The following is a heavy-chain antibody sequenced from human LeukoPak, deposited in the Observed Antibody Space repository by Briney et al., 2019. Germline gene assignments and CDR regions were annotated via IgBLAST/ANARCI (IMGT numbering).Heavy chain of an antibody. Sequence: KPSATLSLTCAVYGGSFSGYYWSWIRQPPGKGLEWIGEINHSGSTNYNPSLKSRVTISVDTSKNQFSLKLSSVTAADTAVYYCANRYGSGSYYKEGEDYWGQGTLVTVSS. CDR3: ANRYGSGSYYKEGEDY. D-gene: IGHD3-10*01. CDR1: GGSFSGYY. CDR2: INHSGST. J-gene: IGHJ4*02. V-gene: IGHV4-34*01.